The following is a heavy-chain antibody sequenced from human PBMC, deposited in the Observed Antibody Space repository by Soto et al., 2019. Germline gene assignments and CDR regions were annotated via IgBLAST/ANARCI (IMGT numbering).Heavy chain of an antibody. V-gene: IGHV1-69*19. CDR2: ISPMFGAA. CDR3: AREVQVHTPAFVY. D-gene: IGHD3-10*01. Sequence: VQLVQSGAEMKKPGSSVKVSCQSSGGTFNTYAMNWVQQAPGQGPEWMGDISPMFGAANYAPKFQGRVTITAAESTGTSYMQLCSLTSEDTALYFCAREVQVHTPAFVYWGQGTLVTVSS. CDR1: GGTFNTYA. J-gene: IGHJ4*02.